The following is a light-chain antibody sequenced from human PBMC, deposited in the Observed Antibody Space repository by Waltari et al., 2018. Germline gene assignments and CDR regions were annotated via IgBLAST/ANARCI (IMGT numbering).Light chain of an antibody. J-gene: IGKJ4*01. CDR1: QSVGTY. CDR3: QQRRNWPLT. V-gene: IGKV3-11*01. Sequence: EIVLTQSPAILSFSPGARAPLSCRASQSVGTYLAWYHQRPGQSPRLLIYDASYRATGIPARFSGSGSETDFTLTISSLQPEDFAVYYCQQRRNWPLTFGGGTRVQ. CDR2: DAS.